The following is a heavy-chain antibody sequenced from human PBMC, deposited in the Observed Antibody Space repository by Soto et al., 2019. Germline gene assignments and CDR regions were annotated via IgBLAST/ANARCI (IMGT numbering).Heavy chain of an antibody. J-gene: IGHJ6*02. CDR2: IYPGDSDT. CDR1: GYSCTSYG. Sequence: GESLRISWKGSGYSCTSYGSGWVRQMPGKGLEWMGIIYPGDSDTRYSPSFQGQVTISADKSISTAYLQRSSLKASDTAMYYYARQNWTYVNSSYAMDSWGQAPTVPASS. V-gene: IGHV5-51*01. CDR3: ARQNWTYVNSSYAMDS. D-gene: IGHD1-7*01.